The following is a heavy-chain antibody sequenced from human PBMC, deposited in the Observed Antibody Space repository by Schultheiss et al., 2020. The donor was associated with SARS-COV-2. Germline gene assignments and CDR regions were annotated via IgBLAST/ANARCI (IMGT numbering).Heavy chain of an antibody. D-gene: IGHD2-2*01. CDR2: NSGSGGST. J-gene: IGHJ6*03. V-gene: IGHV3-23*01. CDR3: AKDRGGGIVVVPAATGYYYYYMDV. CDR1: GFTFSSYS. Sequence: GGSLRLSCAASGFTFSSYSMNWVRQAPGKGLEWVSGNSGSGGSTYYADSVKGRFTISRDNSKNTLYLQMNSLRAEDTAVYYCAKDRGGGIVVVPAATGYYYYYMDVWGKGTTVTVSS.